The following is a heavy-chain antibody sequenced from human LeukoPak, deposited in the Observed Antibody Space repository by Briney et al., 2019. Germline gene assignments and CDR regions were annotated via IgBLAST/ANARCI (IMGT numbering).Heavy chain of an antibody. V-gene: IGHV4-4*02. CDR2: IYYSGST. Sequence: SETLSLTCAVSGGSISSSNWWSWVRQLPGKGLEWIGSIYYSGSTYYNPSLKSRVTISVDTSKNQFSLKLSSVTAADTAVYYCARVRDGTNRDYFDSWGQGILVTVSS. J-gene: IGHJ4*02. D-gene: IGHD2-8*01. CDR3: ARVRDGTNRDYFDS. CDR1: GGSISSSNW.